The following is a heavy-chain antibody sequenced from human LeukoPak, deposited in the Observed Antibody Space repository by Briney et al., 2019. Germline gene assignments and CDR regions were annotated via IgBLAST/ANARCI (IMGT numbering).Heavy chain of an antibody. V-gene: IGHV4-59*01. Sequence: PSGTLSLTRTVSLGSLSSYYWSWIRPPPRKGLESVGYIYYSGSTKYNPPLKSGVTISPDTSKNQFPLKLSSVTAADPALCCFAGGEYSSSSAGFDPWGQGTLVTVSS. CDR1: LGSLSSYY. CDR2: IYYSGST. D-gene: IGHD6-6*01. CDR3: AGGEYSSSSAGFDP. J-gene: IGHJ5*02.